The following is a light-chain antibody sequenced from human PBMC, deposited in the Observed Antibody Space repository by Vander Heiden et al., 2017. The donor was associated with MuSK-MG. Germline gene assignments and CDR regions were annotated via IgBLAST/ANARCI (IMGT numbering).Light chain of an antibody. CDR1: QSVTNTY. CDR2: AAY. V-gene: IGKV3-20*01. Sequence: EIVLTQSPGTLSLSPGERATLSCRASQSVTNTYLAWYQQKPGQAPRLLIFAAYNRATGIPDRFSGSGSGTDFTLTIDGLDPEDFAVYYCQYYDNSLWTFGQGTKVEI. J-gene: IGKJ1*01. CDR3: QYYDNSLWT.